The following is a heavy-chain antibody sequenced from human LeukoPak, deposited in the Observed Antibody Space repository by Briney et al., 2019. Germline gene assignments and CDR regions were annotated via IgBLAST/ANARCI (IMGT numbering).Heavy chain of an antibody. D-gene: IGHD1-26*01. CDR1: GGSISSSSYY. J-gene: IGHJ4*02. Sequence: SETLSLTCTVSGGSISSSSYYWGWIRQPPGKGLEWIGSTYYSGSTYYNPSLKSRVTISVDTSKNQFSLKLSSVTAADTAVYYCARLSGSYWDFDYWGQGTLVTVSS. CDR3: ARLSGSYWDFDY. CDR2: TYYSGST. V-gene: IGHV4-39*01.